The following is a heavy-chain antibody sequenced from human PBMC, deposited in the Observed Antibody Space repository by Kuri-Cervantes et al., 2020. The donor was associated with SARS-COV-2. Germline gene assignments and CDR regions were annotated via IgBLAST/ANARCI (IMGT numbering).Heavy chain of an antibody. J-gene: IGHJ4*02. Sequence: GESLKISCTASGFNLSRTDMHWVRQTPGRGLEWVAVISYDGRKKKCVPSGKGRFTISRDNSQNTLYLQVKSLKSEDTAIYYCAKDRFGVHDFWGQGTLVTVSS. V-gene: IGHV3-30*18. D-gene: IGHD2-8*01. CDR1: GFNLSRTD. CDR3: AKDRFGVHDF. CDR2: ISYDGRKK.